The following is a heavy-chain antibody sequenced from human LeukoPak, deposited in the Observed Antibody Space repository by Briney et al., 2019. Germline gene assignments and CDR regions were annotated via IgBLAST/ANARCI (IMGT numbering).Heavy chain of an antibody. J-gene: IGHJ4*02. CDR3: AKSDSSGPNPNFDF. CDR2: ISGSGDHT. CDR1: GFTFSSYA. Sequence: PGGSLRLSCAASGFTFSSYAMSWVRQAPGKGLEWVSAISGSGDHTYYADSVKGRFTISRDNSKSTLYLQMNSLRAEDTAVYYCAKSDSSGPNPNFDFRGQGTLVTVSS. D-gene: IGHD3-22*01. V-gene: IGHV3-23*01.